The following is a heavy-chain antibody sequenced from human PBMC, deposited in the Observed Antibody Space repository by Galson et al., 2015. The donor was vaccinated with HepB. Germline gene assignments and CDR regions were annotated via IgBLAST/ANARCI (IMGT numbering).Heavy chain of an antibody. D-gene: IGHD3-22*01. CDR1: GFTFSSYS. J-gene: IGHJ3*02. V-gene: IGHV3-48*02. CDR3: ARDRDYYDSSGYYSRAFDI. CDR2: ISSSSSTI. Sequence: SLRLSCAASGFTFSSYSMNWVRQAPGKGLEWVSYISSSSSTIYYADSVKGRFTISRDNAKNSLYLQMNSLRDEDTAVYYCARDRDYYDSSGYYSRAFDIWGQGTMVTVSS.